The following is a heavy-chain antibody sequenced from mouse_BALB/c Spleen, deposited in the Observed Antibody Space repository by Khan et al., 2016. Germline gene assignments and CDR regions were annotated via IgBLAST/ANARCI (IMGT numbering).Heavy chain of an antibody. Sequence: QVQLKESGAELMKPGASVKISCKATGYTFSDYWIEWFKQRPGHGLEWIGEILPGSGNTNYNEKCKGKATFTADTSSNTAYMQLSSLTSEASAGYYCARGGYNPFFDYWGQGTTLTVSS. J-gene: IGHJ2*01. CDR3: ARGGYNPFFDY. V-gene: IGHV1-9*01. CDR1: GYTFSDYW. CDR2: ILPGSGNT. D-gene: IGHD1-3*01.